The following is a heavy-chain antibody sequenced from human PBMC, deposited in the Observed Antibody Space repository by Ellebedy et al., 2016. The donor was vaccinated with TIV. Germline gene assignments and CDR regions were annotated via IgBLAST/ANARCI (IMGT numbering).Heavy chain of an antibody. CDR2: ITGSGDTI. D-gene: IGHD1-1*01. CDR3: GRDGWTYTDH. CDR1: GFTFSDYS. V-gene: IGHV3-11*04. Sequence: PGGSLRLSCAASGFTFSDYSMSWIRQAPGKGLEWISYITGSGDTIAYTDSVRGRFTISRDNARNSLHLQMNSLRAEDTAVYYCGRDGWTYTDHWGLGALVTVSS. J-gene: IGHJ4*02.